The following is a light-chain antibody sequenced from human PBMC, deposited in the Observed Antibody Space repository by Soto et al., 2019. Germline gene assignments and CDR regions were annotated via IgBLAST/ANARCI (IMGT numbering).Light chain of an antibody. J-gene: IGLJ1*01. CDR1: SSDVGGYNY. Sequence: QAASVSGSPGQSITISCTGTSSDVGGYNYVSWYQQHPGKAPKVVIYDVNNRPSGVSHRFSGSKSGNTASLTISGLQTEDEADYYCSSYTSQSSHMFGSGTKVTVL. CDR2: DVN. CDR3: SSYTSQSSHM. V-gene: IGLV2-14*03.